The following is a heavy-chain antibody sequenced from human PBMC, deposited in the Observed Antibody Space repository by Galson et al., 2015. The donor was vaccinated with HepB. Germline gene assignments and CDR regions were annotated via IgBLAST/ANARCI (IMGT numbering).Heavy chain of an antibody. CDR3: TRLGDLSGYSSL. J-gene: IGHJ4*02. CDR1: GFTFSSSA. V-gene: IGHV3-73*01. D-gene: IGHD6-13*01. Sequence: SLRLSCAASGFTFSSSAMHWVRQASGRGLEWVGRIGSKANSYATAYAASVKGRFTISRDDSKNTAYMQMNSLKTEDTAVYYCTRLGDLSGYSSLWGQGTLVTVSS. CDR2: IGSKANSYAT.